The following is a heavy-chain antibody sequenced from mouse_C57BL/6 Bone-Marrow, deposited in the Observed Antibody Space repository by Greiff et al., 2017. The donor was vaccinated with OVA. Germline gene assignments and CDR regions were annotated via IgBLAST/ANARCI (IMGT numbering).Heavy chain of an antibody. CDR1: GFSFNTYA. Sequence: EVKVVESGGGLVQPKGSLKLSCAASGFSFNTYAMNWVRQAPGKGLEWVARIRSKSNNYATYYADSVKDRFTISRDDSESMLYLQMNNLKTEDTAMYYCVRSCSSPYYYAMDYWGQGTSVTVSS. CDR2: IRSKSNNYAT. CDR3: VRSCSSPYYYAMDY. J-gene: IGHJ4*01. V-gene: IGHV10-1*01. D-gene: IGHD1-1*01.